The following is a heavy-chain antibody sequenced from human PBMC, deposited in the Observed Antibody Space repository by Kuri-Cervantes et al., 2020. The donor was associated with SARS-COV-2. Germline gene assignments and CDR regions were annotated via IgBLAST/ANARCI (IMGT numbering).Heavy chain of an antibody. CDR1: GFTFFSSA. CDR2: IIPIFGTA. V-gene: IGHV1-69*13. J-gene: IGHJ4*02. D-gene: IGHD4-11*01. Sequence: SVKVSCKASGFTFFSSAISWVRQAPGQGLEWMGGIIPIFGTANYAQKFQGRVTITADESTSTAYMELRSLRSDDTAVYYCARFEMTTVTFDYWGQGTLVTVSS. CDR3: ARFEMTTVTFDY.